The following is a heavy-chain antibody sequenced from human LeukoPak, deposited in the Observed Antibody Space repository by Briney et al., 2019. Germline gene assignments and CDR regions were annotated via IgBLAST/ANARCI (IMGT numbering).Heavy chain of an antibody. CDR1: GFTFSDYY. CDR2: ISSSGSTI. D-gene: IGHD3-10*01. V-gene: IGHV3-11*01. CDR3: ARRSMVRGVPNWYFDL. J-gene: IGHJ2*01. Sequence: GGSLRLSCAASGFTFSDYYMSWIRQAPGKGLEWVSYISSSGSTIYYADSVKGRFTISRDNAKNSLYLQMNSLRAEDTAVYYCARRSMVRGVPNWYFDLWGRGTLVTVSS.